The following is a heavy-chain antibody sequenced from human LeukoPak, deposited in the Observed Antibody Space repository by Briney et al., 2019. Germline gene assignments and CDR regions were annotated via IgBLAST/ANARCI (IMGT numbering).Heavy chain of an antibody. CDR3: ARRAYDSSGYYYLDKYYFDY. CDR1: GFTFSSYS. Sequence: GGSLRLSCAASGFTFSSYSMNWVRQAPGKGLEWVSYISSSSSYIYYADSVKGRFTISRDNAKNSLYLQMNSLRAEDTAVYYCARRAYDSSGYYYLDKYYFDYWGQGTLVTVSS. CDR2: ISSSSSYI. V-gene: IGHV3-21*05. D-gene: IGHD3-22*01. J-gene: IGHJ4*02.